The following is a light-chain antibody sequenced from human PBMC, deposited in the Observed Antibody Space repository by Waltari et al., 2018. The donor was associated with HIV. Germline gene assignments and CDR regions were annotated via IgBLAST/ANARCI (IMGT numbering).Light chain of an antibody. CDR1: QSLLSRNGNNY. J-gene: IGKJ4*01. CDR3: MQALEAPLT. V-gene: IGKV2-28*01. Sequence: DVVMTQSPLSLRVTPGEPASISCRSSQSLLSRNGNNYLDWYLQKPGQSPQLLICVGSNRASGVPDRFSGSGSGTDFTLKISRVEAEDVGVYYCMQALEAPLTFGGGTKVQIK. CDR2: VGS.